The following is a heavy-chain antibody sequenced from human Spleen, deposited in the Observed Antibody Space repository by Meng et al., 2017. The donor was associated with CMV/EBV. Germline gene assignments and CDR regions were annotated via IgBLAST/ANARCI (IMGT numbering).Heavy chain of an antibody. Sequence: GESLKISCAASGFSFSNYGMAWVRQAPGKGLEWVANIKHDGSENYYVDSVKGRFSISRDNAKNSLYLQMNSLRADDTAVYYCARDYLEWLLSFYYYGMDVWGQGTTVTVSS. CDR1: GFSFSNYG. V-gene: IGHV3-7*01. CDR3: ARDYLEWLLSFYYYGMDV. J-gene: IGHJ6*02. D-gene: IGHD3-3*01. CDR2: IKHDGSEN.